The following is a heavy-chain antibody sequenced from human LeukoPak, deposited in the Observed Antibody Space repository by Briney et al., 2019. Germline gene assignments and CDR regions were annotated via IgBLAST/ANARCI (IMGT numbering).Heavy chain of an antibody. V-gene: IGHV4-34*01. CDR1: GGSFSGYY. D-gene: IGHD3-3*01. CDR2: INHSGST. CDR3: ASRYYDFWSGTYYYYMDV. J-gene: IGHJ6*03. Sequence: AETLSLTCAVYGGSFSGYYWSWIRQPPGKGLEWIGEINHSGSTNYNPSLKSRVTISVDTSKNQFSLKLSSVTAADTAVYYCASRYYDFWSGTYYYYMDVWGKGTTVTVSS.